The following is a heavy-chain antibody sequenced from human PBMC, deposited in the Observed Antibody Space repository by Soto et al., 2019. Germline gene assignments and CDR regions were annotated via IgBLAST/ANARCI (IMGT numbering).Heavy chain of an antibody. V-gene: IGHV1-69*13. J-gene: IGHJ6*02. CDR2: IIPIFGTA. D-gene: IGHD2-8*01. CDR3: ASKDIVLMVYARHYYYYGMDV. CDR1: GGTFSSYA. Sequence: ASVKVSCKASGGTFSSYAISWVRQAPGQGLEWMGGIIPIFGTANYAQKFQGRVTITADESTSTAYMELSSLSSEDTAVYYCASKDIVLMVYARHYYYYGMDVWGQGTTVTVSS.